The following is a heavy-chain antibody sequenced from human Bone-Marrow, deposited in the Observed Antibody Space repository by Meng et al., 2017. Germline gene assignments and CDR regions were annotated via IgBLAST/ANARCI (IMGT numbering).Heavy chain of an antibody. CDR3: ARDGPSSGWYLIDY. J-gene: IGHJ4*02. CDR1: GYTFTGYY. D-gene: IGHD6-19*01. CDR2: INPNSGGT. V-gene: IGHV1-2*06. Sequence: QVQLVRSGAEGKKPGASVKVSCKASGYTFTGYYMHWVRQAPGQGLEWMGRINPNSGGTNYAQKFQGRVTMTRDTSISTAYMELSRLRSDDTAVYYCARDGPSSGWYLIDYWGQGTLVTVSS.